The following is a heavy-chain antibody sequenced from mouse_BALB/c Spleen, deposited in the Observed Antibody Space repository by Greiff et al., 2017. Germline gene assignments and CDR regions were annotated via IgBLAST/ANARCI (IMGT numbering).Heavy chain of an antibody. CDR3: AREGPITTVLDY. J-gene: IGHJ2*01. D-gene: IGHD1-1*01. CDR2: ISSGGSYT. Sequence: EVQVVESGGDLVKPGGSLKLSCAASGFTFSSYGMSWVRQTPDKRLEWVATISSGGSYTYYPDSVKGRFTISRDNAKNTLYLQMSSLKSEDTAMYYCAREGPITTVLDYWGQGTTLTVSS. CDR1: GFTFSSYG. V-gene: IGHV5-6*01.